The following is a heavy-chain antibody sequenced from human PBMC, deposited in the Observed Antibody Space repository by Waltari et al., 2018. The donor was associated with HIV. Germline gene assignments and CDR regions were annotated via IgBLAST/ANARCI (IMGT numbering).Heavy chain of an antibody. J-gene: IGHJ4*02. CDR1: GFTCSRYG. Sequence: QVPLVESGGAVVQPGRSLRLSCAASGFTCSRYGMHWVRQAAGKGLEWVAVISYDGSNKFYTDSVKGRFTISRDNSKNTLYLQMNSLRAEDTAVYYCAKTGYGDYGRDDWGQGTLVTVSS. D-gene: IGHD4-17*01. V-gene: IGHV3-30*18. CDR2: ISYDGSNK. CDR3: AKTGYGDYGRDD.